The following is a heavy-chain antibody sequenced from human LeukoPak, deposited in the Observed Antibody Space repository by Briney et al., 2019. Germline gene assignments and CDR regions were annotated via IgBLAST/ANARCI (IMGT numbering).Heavy chain of an antibody. D-gene: IGHD5-18*01. CDR3: ARREGDTSMVRSFDC. J-gene: IGHJ4*02. Sequence: SETLSLTCAVYGGSFSDYSWGWIRQPPGKGLEWIGEVNPSGSTNYSPSLKSRVTISVDTSKNQFSLNLSSETAADTAVYYCARREGDTSMVRSFDCWGQGTLVTVSS. CDR2: VNPSGST. CDR1: GGSFSDYS. V-gene: IGHV4-34*01.